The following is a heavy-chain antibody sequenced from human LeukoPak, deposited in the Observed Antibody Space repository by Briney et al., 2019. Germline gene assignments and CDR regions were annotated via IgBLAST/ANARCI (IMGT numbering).Heavy chain of an antibody. Sequence: GGSLRLSCAASGFTFSSYEMNWVRQAPGKGLEWVSYISSSGSTIYYADSVKGRFTISRDNAKNSLYLQMNSLRAEDTAVYYCARGIAARDAFDIWGQGTMVTVSS. J-gene: IGHJ3*02. V-gene: IGHV3-48*03. CDR1: GFTFSSYE. D-gene: IGHD6-6*01. CDR2: ISSSGSTI. CDR3: ARGIAARDAFDI.